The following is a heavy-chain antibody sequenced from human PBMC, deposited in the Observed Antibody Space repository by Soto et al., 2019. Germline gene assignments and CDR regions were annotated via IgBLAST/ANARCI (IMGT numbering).Heavy chain of an antibody. D-gene: IGHD3-10*01. CDR3: AVWFGELFRNWFDP. Sequence: PSETLSLTCTVSGGSISSSSYYWGWIRQPPGKGLEWIGSIYYSGSTNYNPSLKSRVTISVDTSKNQFSLKLSSVTAADTAVYYCAVWFGELFRNWFDPWGQGTLVTVSS. V-gene: IGHV4-39*07. J-gene: IGHJ5*02. CDR1: GGSISSSSYY. CDR2: IYYSGST.